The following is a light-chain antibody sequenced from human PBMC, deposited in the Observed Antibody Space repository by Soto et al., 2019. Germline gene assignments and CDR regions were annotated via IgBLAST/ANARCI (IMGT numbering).Light chain of an antibody. CDR3: GTWDSRLSAV. J-gene: IGLJ2*01. CDR1: SSNIGNNY. Sequence: QSVLTQPPSVSAAPGQKVTISCSGSSSNIGNNYVSWYQQLPGTAPKLLIYDNDERPSGIPDRFSGSKSGTSATLGITGLQTGDEADYYCGTWDSRLSAVFGGGTKLTVL. CDR2: DND. V-gene: IGLV1-51*01.